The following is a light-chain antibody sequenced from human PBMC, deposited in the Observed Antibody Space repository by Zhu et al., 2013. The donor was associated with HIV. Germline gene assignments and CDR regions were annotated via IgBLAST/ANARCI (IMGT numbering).Light chain of an antibody. V-gene: IGKV2-28*01. CDR1: QSLLHSNGYNY. CDR2: LGS. Sequence: DIVMTQSPLSLPVTPGEPASISCRSSQSLLHSNGYNYLDWYLQKPGQSPQLLIYLGSNRAAGVPDRFSGSGSGTDFTLQISRVEAEDVGIYYCMQASQTPYTFGQGTKLEIK. CDR3: MQASQTPYT. J-gene: IGKJ2*01.